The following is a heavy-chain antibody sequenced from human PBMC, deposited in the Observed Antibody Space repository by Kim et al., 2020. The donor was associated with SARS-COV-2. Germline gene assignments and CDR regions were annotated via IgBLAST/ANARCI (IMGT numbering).Heavy chain of an antibody. D-gene: IGHD3-3*01. CDR2: IYTSGST. CDR1: GGSISSYY. J-gene: IGHJ5*02. Sequence: SETLSLTCTVSGGSISSYYWSWIRQPAGKGLEWIGRIYTSGSTNYNPSLKSRVTMSVDTSKNQFSLKLSSVTAADTAVYYCAREGAERLYYDFWSGSNWFDPWGQGTLVTVSS. V-gene: IGHV4-4*07. CDR3: AREGAERLYYDFWSGSNWFDP.